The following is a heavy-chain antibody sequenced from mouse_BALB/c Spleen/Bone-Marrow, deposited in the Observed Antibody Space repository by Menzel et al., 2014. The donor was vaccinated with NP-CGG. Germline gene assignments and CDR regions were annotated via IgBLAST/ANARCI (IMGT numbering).Heavy chain of an antibody. J-gene: IGHJ3*01. D-gene: IGHD1-1*01. V-gene: IGHV1-82*01. CDR1: GYAFSSSW. Sequence: QVQLQQSGPELVKPGASVKISCKASGYAFSSSWMNWVKQRPGQGLEWIGRIYPGDGDTNYNGKFKGKATLTADKSSSTAYMQLSSLTSVDSAAYFCASGSSSFAYWGQGTLVTVSA. CDR2: IYPGDGDT. CDR3: ASGSSSFAY.